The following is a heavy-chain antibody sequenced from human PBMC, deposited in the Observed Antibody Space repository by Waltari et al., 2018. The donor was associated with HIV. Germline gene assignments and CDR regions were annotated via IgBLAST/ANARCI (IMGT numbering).Heavy chain of an antibody. V-gene: IGHV3-23*01. D-gene: IGHD5-12*01. J-gene: IGHJ3*02. CDR3: VKDWEKVPTIWGAFDI. CDR1: GFSFRTYA. CDR2: ISGNSGST. Sequence: EVQLLESGGGLVQPGGSLRLSCAASGFSFRTYAMNWVRQAPGKGLEWVSGISGNSGSTYYADSVKGRFTISRDNSRSTLFLQMNSLRVDDTAVYYCVKDWEKVPTIWGAFDIWGQGTTVTVSS.